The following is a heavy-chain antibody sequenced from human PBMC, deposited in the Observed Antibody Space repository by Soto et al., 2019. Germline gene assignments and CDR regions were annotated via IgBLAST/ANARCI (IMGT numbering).Heavy chain of an antibody. CDR1: GFSLSNARMG. CDR3: ARMTKLESGTWRHYYYYGMDV. CDR2: IFSNDEK. V-gene: IGHV2-26*01. J-gene: IGHJ6*02. Sequence: ESGPTLVNPTETLTLTCTVSGFSLSNARMGVSWIRQPPGKALEWLAHIFSNDEKSYSTSLKSRLTISKDTSKSQVVLTMTNMDPVDTATYYCARMTKLESGTWRHYYYYGMDVWGQGTTVTVSS. D-gene: IGHD2-15*01.